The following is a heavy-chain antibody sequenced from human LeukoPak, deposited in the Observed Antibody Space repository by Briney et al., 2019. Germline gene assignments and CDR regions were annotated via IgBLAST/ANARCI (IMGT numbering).Heavy chain of an antibody. Sequence: GGSLRLSCAASGFTFSSYAMHWVRQAPGKGLEWGAVISYDGSNKYYADSVKGRFTISRDNSKNTLYLQMNSLRAEDTAVYYCARDSNSEPLDYWGQGTLVTVSS. D-gene: IGHD1-26*01. CDR3: ARDSNSEPLDY. V-gene: IGHV3-30-3*01. CDR1: GFTFSSYA. CDR2: ISYDGSNK. J-gene: IGHJ4*02.